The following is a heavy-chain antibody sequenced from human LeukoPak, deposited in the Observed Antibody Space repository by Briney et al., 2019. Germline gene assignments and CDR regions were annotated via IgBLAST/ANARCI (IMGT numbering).Heavy chain of an antibody. Sequence: GGSLRLSCAASGFTVSSNYMSWVRQAPGKGLEWVSAISGSGGSTYYADSVKGRFTISRDNSKNTLYLQMNSLRAEDTAVYYCAKDSSGWYGYWGQGTLVTVSS. D-gene: IGHD6-19*01. CDR1: GFTVSSNY. V-gene: IGHV3-23*01. CDR2: ISGSGGST. J-gene: IGHJ4*02. CDR3: AKDSSGWYGY.